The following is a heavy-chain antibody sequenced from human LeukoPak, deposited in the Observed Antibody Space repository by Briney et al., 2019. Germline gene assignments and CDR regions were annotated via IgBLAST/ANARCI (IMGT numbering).Heavy chain of an antibody. V-gene: IGHV3-48*03. CDR1: GFTFSNYE. D-gene: IGHD6-13*01. CDR2: ISSSGSSI. CDR3: VRSNWYSFHY. Sequence: PGGSLRLSCAASGFTFSNYEMNWVRQAPGKGPEWVSVISSSGSSIHYADSVKGRFIISRDNAKNSLNLQMNSLRAEDTAVYYCVRSNWYSFHYWGQGTLVTVSS. J-gene: IGHJ4*02.